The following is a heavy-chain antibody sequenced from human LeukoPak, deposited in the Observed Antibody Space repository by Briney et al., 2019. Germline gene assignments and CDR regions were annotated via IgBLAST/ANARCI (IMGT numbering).Heavy chain of an antibody. CDR1: GFTFSSYA. D-gene: IGHD6-19*01. Sequence: GGSLRLSCAASGFTFSSYAMSWVRQAPGKGLEWVAVISYDGSNKYYADSVKGRFTISRDNSKNTLYLQMNSLRAEDTAVYYWARDRRHSSGWYAYWGQGTLVTVSS. J-gene: IGHJ4*02. V-gene: IGHV3-30*04. CDR2: ISYDGSNK. CDR3: ARDRRHSSGWYAY.